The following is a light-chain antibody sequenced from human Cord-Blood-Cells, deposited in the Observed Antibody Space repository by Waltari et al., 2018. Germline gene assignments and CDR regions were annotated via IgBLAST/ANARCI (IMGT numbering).Light chain of an antibody. CDR3: SSYTSSSTLVV. J-gene: IGLJ2*01. Sequence: QSALTQPASVSGSPGQSITISCTGISSDVGGYNSVSWYQQHPGKAPKLMIYDVSNRPSGVSNRFSGSKSGNTASLTISGLQAEDEADYYCSSYTSSSTLVVFGGGTKLTVL. CDR2: DVS. V-gene: IGLV2-14*01. CDR1: SSDVGGYNS.